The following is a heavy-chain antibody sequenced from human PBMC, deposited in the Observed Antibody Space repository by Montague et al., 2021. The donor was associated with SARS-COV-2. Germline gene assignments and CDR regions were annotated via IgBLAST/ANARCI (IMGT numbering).Heavy chain of an antibody. Sequence: SLRLSCAASGFTFSSYAMHWVRQAPGKGLEWVAVISYDGSNKYYADSVKGRFTISRDNSKNTLYLQMNSLRAEDTAVYYCARKDYYYGMDVWGQGTMVTVSS. CDR1: GFTFSSYA. V-gene: IGHV3-30*04. J-gene: IGHJ6*02. CDR3: ARKDYYYGMDV. CDR2: ISYDGSNK.